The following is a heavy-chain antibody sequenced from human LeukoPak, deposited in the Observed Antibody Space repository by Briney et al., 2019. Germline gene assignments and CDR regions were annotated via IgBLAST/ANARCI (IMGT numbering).Heavy chain of an antibody. CDR3: AREQVAAAYYYYGMDV. CDR2: ISYDGSNK. V-gene: IGHV3-30-3*01. Sequence: GGSLRLSCAASGFTFSSYAMPWVRQAPGKGLEWVAVISYDGSNKYYADSVKGRFTISRDNSKNTLYLQMNSLRAEDTAVYYCAREQVAAAYYYYGMDVWGQGTTVTVSS. D-gene: IGHD2-15*01. J-gene: IGHJ6*02. CDR1: GFTFSSYA.